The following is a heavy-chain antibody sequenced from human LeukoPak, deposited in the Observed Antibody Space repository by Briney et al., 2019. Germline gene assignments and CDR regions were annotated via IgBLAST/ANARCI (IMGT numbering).Heavy chain of an antibody. CDR3: ARDPHYYDSSGYYYPEYFQH. D-gene: IGHD3-22*01. V-gene: IGHV1-2*02. J-gene: IGHJ1*01. CDR2: INPNSGGT. CDR1: GYTFTGYY. Sequence: ASVKVSCKASGYTFTGYYIHWVRQAPGQGLEWMGWINPNSGGTNYVQKFQGRVTMTTDTSTSTAHMELRSLRSDDTAVYYCARDPHYYDSSGYYYPEYFQHWGQGTLVTVSS.